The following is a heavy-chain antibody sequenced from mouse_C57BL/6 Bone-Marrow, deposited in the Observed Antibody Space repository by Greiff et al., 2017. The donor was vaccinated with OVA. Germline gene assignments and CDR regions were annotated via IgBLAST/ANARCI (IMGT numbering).Heavy chain of an antibody. CDR2: ICSGGSYT. Sequence: VQLKESGGDLVKPGGSLKLSCEASGFTFSSYGMSWVRQTPDKRLEWVATICSGGSYTYYHDSVKGRFTISRDNATNTLYLQISSLKAEETAMDDCARQTALAWFAYWGQGTLVTVSA. J-gene: IGHJ3*01. D-gene: IGHD3-2*01. CDR1: GFTFSSYG. V-gene: IGHV5-6*01. CDR3: ARQTALAWFAY.